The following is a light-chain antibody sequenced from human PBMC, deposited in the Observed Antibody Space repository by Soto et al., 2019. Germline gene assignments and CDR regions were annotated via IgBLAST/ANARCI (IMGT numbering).Light chain of an antibody. CDR1: QRITTS. CDR3: QQTYNTPYT. J-gene: IGKJ2*01. CDR2: TSG. Sequence: IHMTQSPSSLSASVGDRVTITCRASQRITTSLHWYQQKPGEAPKLLISTSGTLQRGVPSRFTGSGSGTDFTLTITGLQRADCATYFCQQTYNTPYTFGQGTKLELK. V-gene: IGKV1-39*01.